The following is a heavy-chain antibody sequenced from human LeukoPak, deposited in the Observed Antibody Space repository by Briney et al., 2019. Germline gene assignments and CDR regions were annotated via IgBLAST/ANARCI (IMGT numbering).Heavy chain of an antibody. CDR1: GFTFSSYA. CDR3: ARDSTYYYGSGSSGPHYFDY. J-gene: IGHJ4*02. V-gene: IGHV3-30*01. D-gene: IGHD3-10*01. CDR2: ISYDGGNT. Sequence: GGSLRLSCAASGFTFSSYAMHWVRQAPGKGLEWVAVISYDGGNTYYAGSVKGRFTISRDNSKNTLYLQLNSLRAEDTAVYYCARDSTYYYGSGSSGPHYFDYWGQGTLVTVSS.